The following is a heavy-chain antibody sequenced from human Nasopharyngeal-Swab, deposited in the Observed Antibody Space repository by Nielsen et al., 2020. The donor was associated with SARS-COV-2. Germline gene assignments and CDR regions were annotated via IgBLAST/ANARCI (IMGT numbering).Heavy chain of an antibody. Sequence: SETLSLTCTVSGGSISSSSYYWGWIRQPPGKGLEWIGSIYYSGSTYYNPSLKSRVTISVDTSKNQFSLRVYSVTSADTAVYYCARHQYYDFWGDSAPFDYWGQGTLVSVSS. CDR3: ARHQYYDFWGDSAPFDY. CDR2: IYYSGST. D-gene: IGHD3-3*01. V-gene: IGHV4-39*01. CDR1: GGSISSSSYY. J-gene: IGHJ4*02.